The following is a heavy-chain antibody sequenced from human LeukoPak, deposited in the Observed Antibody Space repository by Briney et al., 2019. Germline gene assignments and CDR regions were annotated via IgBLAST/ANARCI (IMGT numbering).Heavy chain of an antibody. J-gene: IGHJ4*02. CDR2: IWYDGSNK. CDR1: GFTFSSYG. CDR3: ASAHRGGDWNYRNIDY. Sequence: GGSLRLSCAASGFTFSSYGMHWVRQAPGKGLEWVAVIWYDGSNKYYADSVKGRFTISRDNSKNTLYLQMNSLRAEDTAVYYCASAHRGGDWNYRNIDYWGQGTLVTVSS. V-gene: IGHV3-33*01. D-gene: IGHD1-7*01.